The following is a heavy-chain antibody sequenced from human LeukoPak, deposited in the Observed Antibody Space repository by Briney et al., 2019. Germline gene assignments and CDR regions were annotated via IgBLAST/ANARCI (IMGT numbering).Heavy chain of an antibody. V-gene: IGHV3-30*03. J-gene: IGHJ4*02. CDR1: GFTFSSYG. Sequence: PGGSLRLSCAASGFTFSSYGMHWVRQAPGKGLEWVAFISYDGSNKYYADSVKGRFTISRDNSKNTLYLQMNSLRAEDTAVYYCASDLKGLGVIDYWGQGTLVTVSS. CDR2: ISYDGSNK. CDR3: ASDLKGLGVIDY. D-gene: IGHD3-10*01.